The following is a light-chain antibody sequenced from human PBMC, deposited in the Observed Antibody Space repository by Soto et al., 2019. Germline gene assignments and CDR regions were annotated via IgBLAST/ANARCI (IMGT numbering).Light chain of an antibody. CDR3: NTDTSSSTFV. CDR2: DVT. Sequence: QSALTQPASVSGSPGQSITISCTGTSSDVGGYDYVYWYQQHPGKVPKLMIYDVTNRPSGVSNRFSGSKSGNTASLTIFGLQAEDEADYYCNTDTSSSTFVFGLGTRSPS. V-gene: IGLV2-14*03. CDR1: SSDVGGYDY. J-gene: IGLJ1*01.